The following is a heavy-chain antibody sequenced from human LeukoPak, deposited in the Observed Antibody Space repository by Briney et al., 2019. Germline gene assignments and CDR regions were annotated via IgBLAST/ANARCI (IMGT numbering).Heavy chain of an antibody. Sequence: EASVKVSCKASGGTFSSYAISWVRQAPGQGLEWMGGIIPIFGTANYAQKFQGRVTITADESTSTAYMELSSLRSEDTAVYYCAVPPHCSSTSCYHNYFDYWGQGTLVTVSS. CDR1: GGTFSSYA. D-gene: IGHD2-2*01. V-gene: IGHV1-69*01. CDR2: IIPIFGTA. J-gene: IGHJ4*02. CDR3: AVPPHCSSTSCYHNYFDY.